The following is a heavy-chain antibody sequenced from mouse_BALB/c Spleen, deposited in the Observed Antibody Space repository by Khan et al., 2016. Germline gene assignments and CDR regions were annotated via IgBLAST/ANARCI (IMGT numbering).Heavy chain of an antibody. D-gene: IGHD1-1*01. CDR2: IHYSGST. CDR3: ATYYYGGAPWFAY. Sequence: EVQLQESGPDLVKPSQSLSLTCTVTGFSITSDYSWHWIWQFPGNKLEWMRYIHYSGSTNYNPSLKSRISITRDTSKNQFFLQLNSVTTEDTATFYCATYYYGGAPWFAYWGQGTLVTVSA. V-gene: IGHV3-1*02. CDR1: GFSITSDYS. J-gene: IGHJ3*01.